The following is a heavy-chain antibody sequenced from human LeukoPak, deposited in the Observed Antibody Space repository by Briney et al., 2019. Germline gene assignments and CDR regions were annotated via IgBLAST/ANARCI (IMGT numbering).Heavy chain of an antibody. CDR2: IYWDDDK. CDR3: AHRRGSNWFDP. CDR1: GFSLSTSGVG. Sequence: SGPTLVSPTQTLTLTCTFSGFSLSTSGVGVGWIRQPPGKALEWLVIIYWDDDKRYSPSLKSRLTITKDTSKNQVVLTMTNMDPVDTATYYCAHRRGSNWFDPWGQGTLVTVSS. D-gene: IGHD3-16*01. J-gene: IGHJ5*02. V-gene: IGHV2-5*02.